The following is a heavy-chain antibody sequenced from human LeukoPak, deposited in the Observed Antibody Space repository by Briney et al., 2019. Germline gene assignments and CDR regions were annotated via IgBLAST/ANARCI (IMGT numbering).Heavy chain of an antibody. CDR2: INHSGST. CDR3: ARGHITMIVDL. V-gene: IGHV4-34*01. D-gene: IGHD3-22*01. Sequence: PSETLSLTCAVYGGSFSGYYWSWIRQPPGKGLEWIGEINHSGSTNYNPSLKSRVTMSVDTSKNQFSLKLSSVTAADTAVYYCARGHITMIVDLWGQGTLVTVSS. CDR1: GGSFSGYY. J-gene: IGHJ5*02.